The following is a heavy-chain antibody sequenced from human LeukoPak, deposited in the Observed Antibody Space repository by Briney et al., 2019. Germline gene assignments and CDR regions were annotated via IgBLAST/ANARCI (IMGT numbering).Heavy chain of an antibody. J-gene: IGHJ4*02. D-gene: IGHD3-22*01. CDR1: GFTVSSNY. Sequence: GSLRLSCAASGFTVSSNYMSWVRQAPGKGQEWVSVIYSGGSTYYADSVKGRFTISRDNYKNTLYLQMNSLRAEDTAVYYCARSHHEHYYDSSGYYAPLWFDYWGQGTLVTVSS. V-gene: IGHV3-66*01. CDR2: IYSGGST. CDR3: ARSHHEHYYDSSGYYAPLWFDY.